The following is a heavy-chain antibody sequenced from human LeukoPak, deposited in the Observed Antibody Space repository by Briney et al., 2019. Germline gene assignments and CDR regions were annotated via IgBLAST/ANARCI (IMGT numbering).Heavy chain of an antibody. J-gene: IGHJ4*02. D-gene: IGHD3-10*01. CDR2: ISGSGGKT. CDR3: AKDASADY. CDR1: GFTFSGNA. Sequence: GGSLRLSCAASGFTFSGNAMSWVRQAPGKGLEWVSAISGSGGKTHYADSVKGRFTISRDNPKNTVYLQMNGLRAEDTAVYYCAKDASADYWGQGTLVTVSS. V-gene: IGHV3-23*01.